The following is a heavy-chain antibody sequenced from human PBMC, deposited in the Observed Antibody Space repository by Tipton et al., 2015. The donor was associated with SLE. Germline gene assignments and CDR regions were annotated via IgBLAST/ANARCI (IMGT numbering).Heavy chain of an antibody. Sequence: TLSLTCTVSGGSISSHCWSWIRQPPGKGLEWIGYIYYSGSTNYNPSLKSRVTISVDTSKNQFSLKLSSVTAADTAVYYCARAPVVAATGDWFDPWGQGTLVTVSS. V-gene: IGHV4-59*11. CDR2: IYYSGST. D-gene: IGHD2-15*01. J-gene: IGHJ5*02. CDR3: ARAPVVAATGDWFDP. CDR1: GGSISSHC.